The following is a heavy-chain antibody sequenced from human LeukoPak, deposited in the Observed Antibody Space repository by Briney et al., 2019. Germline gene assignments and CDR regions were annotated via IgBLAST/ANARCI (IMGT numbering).Heavy chain of an antibody. D-gene: IGHD6-13*01. Sequence: SETLSLTCTVSGGSVSSGSYYWSWIRQPPGKGLEWIGYIYYSGSTNYNPSLKGRVTISVDTSKNQFSLKLSSVTAADTAVYYCARDRYSSSWYTPYYYGMDVWGQGTTVTVSS. V-gene: IGHV4-61*01. J-gene: IGHJ6*02. CDR3: ARDRYSSSWYTPYYYGMDV. CDR1: GGSVSSGSYY. CDR2: IYYSGST.